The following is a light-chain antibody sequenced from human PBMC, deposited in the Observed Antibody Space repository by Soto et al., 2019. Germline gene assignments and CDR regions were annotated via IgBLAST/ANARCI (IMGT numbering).Light chain of an antibody. J-gene: IGKJ2*01. Sequence: DIQMTQSPSTLSASVGDRVTITCRASQSVSIWLAWYQQKPGKAPRLLIYDAASLKTGVPSRFSGSGSGPNFTLTISSLQPDDFATYYCQYDSSFGQGTKVDIK. CDR2: DAA. CDR3: QYDSS. CDR1: QSVSIW. V-gene: IGKV1-5*01.